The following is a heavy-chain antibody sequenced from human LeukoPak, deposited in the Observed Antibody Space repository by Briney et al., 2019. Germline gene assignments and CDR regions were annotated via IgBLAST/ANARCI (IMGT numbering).Heavy chain of an antibody. Sequence: GGSLRLSCAASGFTFSSCAMSWVRQAPGEGLEWVSTISSSATSTFYADSVKGRFTISRDNSKDTLYLQMNSLRAEDTAIYYCAKDGDYGFEYWGQGTLVTVSS. CDR1: GFTFSSCA. D-gene: IGHD4-17*01. J-gene: IGHJ4*02. V-gene: IGHV3-23*01. CDR2: ISSSATST. CDR3: AKDGDYGFEY.